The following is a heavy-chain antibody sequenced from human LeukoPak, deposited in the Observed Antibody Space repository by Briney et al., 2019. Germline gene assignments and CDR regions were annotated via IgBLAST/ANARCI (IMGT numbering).Heavy chain of an antibody. CDR3: ARSGGMDV. J-gene: IGHJ6*02. Sequence: GGSLRLSCAASGFTFSSHAMTWVRQAPGKGLEWVSAISPSGDNTYHADSMKGRFTISRDNSKNTLYLQMNSLRAEDTALYFCARSGGMDVWGQGTTVTVSS. D-gene: IGHD3-10*01. V-gene: IGHV3-23*01. CDR2: ISPSGDNT. CDR1: GFTFSSHA.